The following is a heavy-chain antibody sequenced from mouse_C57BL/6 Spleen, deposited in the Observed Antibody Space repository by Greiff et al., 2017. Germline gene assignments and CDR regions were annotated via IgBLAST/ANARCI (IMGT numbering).Heavy chain of an antibody. CDR1: GYTFTSYW. J-gene: IGHJ4*01. CDR3: ARGYYGSGYHYYAMDY. CDR2: IDPNSGGT. V-gene: IGHV1-72*01. D-gene: IGHD1-1*01. Sequence: QVQLQQPGAELVKPGASVKLSCKASGYTFTSYWMHWVKQRPGRGLEWIGWIDPNSGGTKYNEKFKSKATLTVDKPSSTAYRQLSSLTSEDSAVLYCARGYYGSGYHYYAMDYWGQGTSVTVSS.